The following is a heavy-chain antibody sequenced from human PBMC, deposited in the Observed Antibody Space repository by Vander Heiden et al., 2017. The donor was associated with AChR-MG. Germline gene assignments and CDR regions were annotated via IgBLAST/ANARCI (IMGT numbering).Heavy chain of an antibody. Sequence: QVQLVESGGGVVQPGRSLRLSCAASRFTFSSYGMHWVRQAPGKGLEWVAVIWYDGSNKYYADSVKGRFTISRDNSKNTLYLQMNSLRAEDTAVYYCARGGRFWEHGAFDIWGQGTMVTVSS. CDR2: IWYDGSNK. CDR3: ARGGRFWEHGAFDI. CDR1: RFTFSSYG. J-gene: IGHJ3*02. V-gene: IGHV3-33*01. D-gene: IGHD1-26*01.